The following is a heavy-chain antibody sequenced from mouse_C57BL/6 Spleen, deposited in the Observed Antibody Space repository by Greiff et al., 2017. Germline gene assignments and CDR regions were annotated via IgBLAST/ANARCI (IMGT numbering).Heavy chain of an antibody. V-gene: IGHV14-4*01. CDR2: IDPESGDT. Sequence: VQLKESGAELVRPGASVKLSCTASGFNIKDDYMHWVKQRPEQGLEWIGWIDPESGDTEYSSMYQGKATITADTYSNTASQQLSGRTSEKTAVYYCTTRQLRQHAMDYWGQGTSVTVSS. CDR3: TTRQLRQHAMDY. D-gene: IGHD3-2*02. CDR1: GFNIKDDY. J-gene: IGHJ4*01.